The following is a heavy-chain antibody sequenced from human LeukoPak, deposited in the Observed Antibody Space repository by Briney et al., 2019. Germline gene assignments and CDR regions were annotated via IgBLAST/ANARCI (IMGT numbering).Heavy chain of an antibody. D-gene: IGHD1-1*01. V-gene: IGHV3-30*02. CDR3: ATDPGTSNYYYYYVDV. J-gene: IGHJ6*03. CDR1: GFTFSSYG. Sequence: GGSLRLSWAAYGFTFSSYGMHWVRQAPGKGLEWVAFIRYDGTNKYYADSVKGRFTISRDNSKNTLYLQMNSLRAEDTAVYYCATDPGTSNYYYYYVDVWGKGTTVTVSS. CDR2: IRYDGTNK.